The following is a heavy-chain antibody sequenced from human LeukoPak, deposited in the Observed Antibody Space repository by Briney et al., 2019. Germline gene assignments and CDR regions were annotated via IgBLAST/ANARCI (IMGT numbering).Heavy chain of an antibody. Sequence: SVKVSCKASGGTFSSYAISWVRQAPGQGLEWMGRIIPILGIANYAQKFQGRVTITADKSTSTAYMELSSLRSEDTAVYYCARDHGGKVDRYFDLWGRGTLVTVSS. J-gene: IGHJ2*01. CDR2: IIPILGIA. CDR3: ARDHGGKVDRYFDL. D-gene: IGHD4-23*01. V-gene: IGHV1-69*04. CDR1: GGTFSSYA.